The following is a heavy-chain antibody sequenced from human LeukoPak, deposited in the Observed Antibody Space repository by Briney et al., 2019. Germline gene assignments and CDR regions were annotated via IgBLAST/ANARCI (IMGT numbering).Heavy chain of an antibody. CDR1: GGSIRSSYYY. V-gene: IGHV4-39*07. J-gene: IGHJ5*02. Sequence: SETLSLTCTVSGGSIRSSYYYWGWIRQPPGKGLEWIGSIYDSGSTYYNPSLKSRLTISVDTSKNQFSLKLSSVTAADTAVYYCARRTAAMWFDPWGQGTLVTVSS. D-gene: IGHD2-2*01. CDR3: ARRTAAMWFDP. CDR2: IYDSGST.